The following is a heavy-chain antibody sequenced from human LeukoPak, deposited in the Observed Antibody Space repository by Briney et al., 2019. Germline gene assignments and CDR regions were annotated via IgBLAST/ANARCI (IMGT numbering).Heavy chain of an antibody. Sequence: GESLKISCKGSEYSFTTYWIGWVRQMPGKGLEWMGIIYPGDSDTRYSPSFQGQVTISADKSISTAYLQWSSLKASDTAMYYCARLLAVAGVRPRQLGIDYWGQGNLVTVTS. CDR2: IYPGDSDT. D-gene: IGHD6-19*01. CDR1: EYSFTTYW. J-gene: IGHJ4*02. CDR3: ARLLAVAGVRPRQLGIDY. V-gene: IGHV5-51*01.